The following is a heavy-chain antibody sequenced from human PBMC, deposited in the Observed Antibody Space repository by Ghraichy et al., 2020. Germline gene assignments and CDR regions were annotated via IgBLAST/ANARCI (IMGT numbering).Heavy chain of an antibody. D-gene: IGHD2-21*02. CDR3: ARAPIVVVTVDGAPNAFDI. V-gene: IGHV1-69*13. J-gene: IGHJ3*02. CDR1: GGTFSSYA. Sequence: SVKVSCKASGGTFSSYAISWVRQAPGQGLEWMGGIIPIFGTANYAQKFQGRVTITADESTSTAYMELSSLRSEDTAVYYCARAPIVVVTVDGAPNAFDIWGQGTMVTVSS. CDR2: IIPIFGTA.